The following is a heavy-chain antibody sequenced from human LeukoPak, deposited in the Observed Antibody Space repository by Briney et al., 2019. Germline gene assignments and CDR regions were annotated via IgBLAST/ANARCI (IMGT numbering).Heavy chain of an antibody. Sequence: PSETLSLTCTVSGGSISNLNYYWGWIRPPPGKGLEWIGTVFYSGTTYYNPSLKSRLTISVDTSKNQFSLKLRSVAAADTALYCARQGVVVNKAGWYFDLWGRGTLVTVSS. D-gene: IGHD3-22*01. CDR1: GGSISNLNYY. J-gene: IGHJ2*01. V-gene: IGHV4-39*01. CDR2: VFYSGTT. CDR3: ARQGVVVNKAGWYFDL.